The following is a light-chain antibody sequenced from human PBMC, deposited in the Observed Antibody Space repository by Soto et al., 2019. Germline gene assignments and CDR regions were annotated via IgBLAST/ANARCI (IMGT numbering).Light chain of an antibody. CDR3: AAWDDSLSGRHYV. CDR2: RNN. CDR1: SSNIGSNY. V-gene: IGLV1-47*01. J-gene: IGLJ1*01. Sequence: HSVLTQPPSASGTTGQRVTVSCSGSSSNIGSNYVYWYQQLPGTAPRLLLYRNNQRPSGVPDRFSGSKSGTSASLAISGLRSEDEAYYYCAAWDDSLSGRHYVFGTGTKLTV.